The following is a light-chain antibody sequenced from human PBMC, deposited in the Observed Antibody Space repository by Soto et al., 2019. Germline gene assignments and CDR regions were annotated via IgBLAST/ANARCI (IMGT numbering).Light chain of an antibody. Sequence: DIQMTQSPSSVSASVGDRVTITCWASQAIDSWLAWYQQKPGEAPKLLIFTGSLLHSGVPPRFSGSGSGTDFTLTISSLQPEDFATYYCQQLNSYPRTFGKGT. CDR1: QAIDSW. V-gene: IGKV1-12*01. CDR2: TGS. CDR3: QQLNSYPRT. J-gene: IGKJ1*01.